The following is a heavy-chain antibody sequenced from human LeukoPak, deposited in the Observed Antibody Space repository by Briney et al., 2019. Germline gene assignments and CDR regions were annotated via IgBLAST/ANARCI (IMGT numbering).Heavy chain of an antibody. CDR1: GLTFSSYA. V-gene: IGHV3-23*01. CDR2: ISGSGGST. J-gene: IGHJ3*02. Sequence: PGGSLRLSCAASGLTFSSYAMSWVRQAPGKGLEWVSAISGSGGSTYYADSVKGRFTISRDNSKNTLYLQMNSLRAEDTAVYYCAKLVVGATIFDAFDIWGQGTMVTVSS. D-gene: IGHD1-26*01. CDR3: AKLVVGATIFDAFDI.